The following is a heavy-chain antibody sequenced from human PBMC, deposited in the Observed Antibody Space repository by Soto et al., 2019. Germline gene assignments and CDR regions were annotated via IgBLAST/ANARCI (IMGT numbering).Heavy chain of an antibody. D-gene: IGHD5-12*01. Sequence: ETLSLTCTVSGGSINTFYWSWVRQPAGKGLEWIGRISSSGSTSFNPSLESRVAMSVDTSKNHFSLNLSSVTAADMAVYYCAREGSYSAYNFAHGIQLWSFDFWGQGALVTVSS. V-gene: IGHV4-4*07. CDR2: ISSSGST. CDR1: GGSINTFY. J-gene: IGHJ4*02. CDR3: AREGSYSAYNFAHGIQLWSFDF.